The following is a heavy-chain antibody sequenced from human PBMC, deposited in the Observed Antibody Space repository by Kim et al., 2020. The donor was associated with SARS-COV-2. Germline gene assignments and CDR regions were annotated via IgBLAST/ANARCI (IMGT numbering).Heavy chain of an antibody. V-gene: IGHV4-31*02. Sequence: YNPSLTSRVTISVATSKNQFSLKLSSVTAADTAVYYCARGSSSGWYVFDYWGQGTLVTVSS. J-gene: IGHJ4*02. D-gene: IGHD6-19*01. CDR3: ARGSSSGWYVFDY.